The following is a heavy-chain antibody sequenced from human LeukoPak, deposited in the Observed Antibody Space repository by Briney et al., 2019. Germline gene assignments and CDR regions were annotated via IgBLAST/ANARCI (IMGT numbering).Heavy chain of an antibody. CDR3: ARGYDSKSTYFDY. Sequence: SETLSLTCTVSGGSISGYYWNWIRQPPGKGLDWIGYVHYSGSTNYNPSVNSRVTLSVETSKNQSSLRLNSVTAADTAVYYCARGYDSKSTYFDYWGQGTLVTVSS. CDR1: GGSISGYY. J-gene: IGHJ4*02. D-gene: IGHD5-12*01. V-gene: IGHV4-59*01. CDR2: VHYSGST.